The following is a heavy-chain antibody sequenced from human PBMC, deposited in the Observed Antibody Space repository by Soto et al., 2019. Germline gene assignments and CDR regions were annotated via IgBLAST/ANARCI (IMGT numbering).Heavy chain of an antibody. CDR2: INPSLSMS. Sequence: QVQLVQSGADVQRPGSSVRVSCKASGDTFNFYTMNWVRQAPGQGLQWMGRINPSLSMSNNAPRFYGRVTMTADKSTSTAYMERSSLRSEDTAMYYCATRYGSGYRAFDSWGQGALVTVSS. J-gene: IGHJ4*02. D-gene: IGHD3-10*01. CDR1: GDTFNFYT. CDR3: ATRYGSGYRAFDS. V-gene: IGHV1-69*02.